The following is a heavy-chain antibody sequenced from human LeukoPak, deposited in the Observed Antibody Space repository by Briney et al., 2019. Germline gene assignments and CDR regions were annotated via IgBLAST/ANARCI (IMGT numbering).Heavy chain of an antibody. J-gene: IGHJ4*02. CDR1: GFTFSYHW. D-gene: IGHD6-6*01. CDR3: ARGPNSNWSGLDF. V-gene: IGHV3-74*01. Sequence: GGSLRLSCTASGFTFSYHWMHLVRQVPGKGLVWISRIDGGGSSTSYADSVKGRFTVSRDNAKNTLYLQVNNLRAEDTAVYYCARGPNSNWSGLDFWGQGTLLTVSS. CDR2: IDGGGSST.